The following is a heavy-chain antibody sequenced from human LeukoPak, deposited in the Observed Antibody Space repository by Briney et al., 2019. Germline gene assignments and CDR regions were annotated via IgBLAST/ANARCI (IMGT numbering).Heavy chain of an antibody. CDR3: ARREPSSTYDLRSGYYTGSYFDY. CDR2: IYPGYSDT. J-gene: IGHJ4*02. CDR1: GYSFTSYC. D-gene: IGHD3-3*01. Sequence: GESLKISCKGSGYSFTSYCIGWVRQMPGKGLEWMGIIYPGYSDTRYSPSFQGQVTISADKSISTAYLQWSSLKASDTAMYYCARREPSSTYDLRSGYYTGSYFDYWGQGTLVTVSS. V-gene: IGHV5-51*01.